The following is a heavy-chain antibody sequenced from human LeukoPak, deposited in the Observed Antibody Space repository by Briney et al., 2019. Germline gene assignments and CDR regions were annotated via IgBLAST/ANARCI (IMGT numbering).Heavy chain of an antibody. CDR2: IYYSGST. Sequence: SETLSLTCTVSGGSISSSSYYWGWIRQPPGKGLEWIVSIYYSGSTYYNPSLKSRVTISVDTSKNQFSLKLSSVTAADTAVYYCARRHNYYGSGSYYRNNWFDPWGQGTLVTVSS. D-gene: IGHD3-10*01. V-gene: IGHV4-39*01. CDR1: GGSISSSSYY. J-gene: IGHJ5*02. CDR3: ARRHNYYGSGSYYRNNWFDP.